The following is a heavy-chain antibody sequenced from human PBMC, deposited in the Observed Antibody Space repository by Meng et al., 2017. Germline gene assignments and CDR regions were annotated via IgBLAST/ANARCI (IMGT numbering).Heavy chain of an antibody. CDR2: ISSSGSTI. V-gene: IGHV3-48*03. Sequence: GAASGFTFSSYEMNWVRQAPGKGRGWVSYISSSGSTIYYADSVKGRFTISRDNAKNSLYLQMNSLRAEDTAVYYCAREKLAYCGGYGYFSDAFDIWGQGTMVTVSS. CDR1: GFTFSSYE. CDR3: AREKLAYCGGYGYFSDAFDI. J-gene: IGHJ3*02. D-gene: IGHD2-21*02.